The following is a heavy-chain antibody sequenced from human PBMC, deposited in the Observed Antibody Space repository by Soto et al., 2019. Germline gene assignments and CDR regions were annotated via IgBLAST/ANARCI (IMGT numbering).Heavy chain of an antibody. CDR2: ISAYNGNT. Sequence: QVQLVQSGAEVKKPGASVKVSCKASGYTFTSYGISWVRQAPGQGLEWMGWISAYNGNTNYAQKLQGRVTMNTDTATSTAYMELRSLRSDDTAVYYCARLSMGFLLTGGDCLDYWGQGTLVTVSS. J-gene: IGHJ4*02. CDR1: GYTFTSYG. V-gene: IGHV1-18*04. D-gene: IGHD2-21*02. CDR3: ARLSMGFLLTGGDCLDY.